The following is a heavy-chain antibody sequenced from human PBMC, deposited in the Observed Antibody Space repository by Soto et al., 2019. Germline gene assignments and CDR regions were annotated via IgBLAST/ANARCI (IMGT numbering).Heavy chain of an antibody. D-gene: IGHD3-22*01. Sequence: SETLSLTCTVSGGSVSSGSYYWSWIRQPPGKGLEWIGYIYYSGSTNYNPSLKSRVTISVDTSKNQFSLKLSSVTAADTAVYYCARSDDSSGYYLTNNWFDPWGQGTLVTVSS. CDR3: ARSDDSSGYYLTNNWFDP. V-gene: IGHV4-61*01. J-gene: IGHJ5*02. CDR1: GGSVSSGSYY. CDR2: IYYSGST.